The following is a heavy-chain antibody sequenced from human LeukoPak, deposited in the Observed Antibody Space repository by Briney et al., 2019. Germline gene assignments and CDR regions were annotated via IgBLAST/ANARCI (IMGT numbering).Heavy chain of an antibody. V-gene: IGHV1-18*01. CDR2: ISAYNGNT. CDR3: ARYCSGGSCYGGHYYYYMDV. J-gene: IGHJ6*03. Sequence: GASVKVSCKASGYTFTSYGISGVRQAPGQGLEWMGWISAYNGNTNYAQKLQGRVTMTTDTSTSTAYMELRSLRSDDTAVYYCARYCSGGSCYGGHYYYYMDVWGKGTTVTVSS. CDR1: GYTFTSYG. D-gene: IGHD2-15*01.